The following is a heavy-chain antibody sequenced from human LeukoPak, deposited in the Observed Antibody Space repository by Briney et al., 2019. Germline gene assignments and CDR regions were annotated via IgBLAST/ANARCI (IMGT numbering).Heavy chain of an antibody. CDR3: ASTMIESEDAFDI. Sequence: SQTLSLTCTVSGGSISSGADYWTWIRRHPGKGLEWIGYIYSSGTTHYNSSLKSRLTISLDTSKNQFSLKLSSVTAADTAVYYCASTMIESEDAFDIWGQGTMVTVSS. J-gene: IGHJ3*02. CDR1: GGSISSGADY. V-gene: IGHV4-31*03. CDR2: IYSSGTT. D-gene: IGHD3-22*01.